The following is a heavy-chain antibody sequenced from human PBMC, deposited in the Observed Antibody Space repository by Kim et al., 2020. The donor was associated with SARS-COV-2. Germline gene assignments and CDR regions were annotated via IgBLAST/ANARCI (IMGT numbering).Heavy chain of an antibody. Sequence: GGSLRLSCAASGFTFSSYGMHWVRQAPGKGLEWVAVISYDGSNKYYADSVKGRFTISRDNSKNTLYLQMNSLRAEDTAVYYCAKDRALAAAGVYYYYYG. CDR2: ISYDGSNK. D-gene: IGHD6-13*01. CDR1: GFTFSSYG. CDR3: AKDRALAAAGVYYYYYG. V-gene: IGHV3-30*18. J-gene: IGHJ6*01.